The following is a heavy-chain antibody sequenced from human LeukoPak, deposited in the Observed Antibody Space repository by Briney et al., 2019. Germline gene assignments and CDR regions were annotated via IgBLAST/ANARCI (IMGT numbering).Heavy chain of an antibody. D-gene: IGHD6-6*01. CDR1: GGPISSYY. Sequence: SETLSLTCTVSGGPISSYYWSWIRQPPGKGLEWIGYIYYSGSTNYNPSLKSRVTISVDTSKNQFSLKLSSVTAADTAVYYCARVVRRSSGYYSYYYMDVWGKGTTVTVSS. V-gene: IGHV4-59*01. CDR2: IYYSGST. J-gene: IGHJ6*03. CDR3: ARVVRRSSGYYSYYYMDV.